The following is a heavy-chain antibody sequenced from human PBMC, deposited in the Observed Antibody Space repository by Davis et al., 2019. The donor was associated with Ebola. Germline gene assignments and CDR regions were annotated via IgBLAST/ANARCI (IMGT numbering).Heavy chain of an antibody. CDR2: IRSKAYGGKT. Sequence: GGSLRLSCSASGFTFSRYAMSWVRQAPGKGLEWVGFIRSKAYGGKTQYAASVKGRVAISRDDSKSIAYLQVDRLKTEDTAVYYCTRDLKQPPPSYYYGMDVWGQGTTVTVSS. J-gene: IGHJ6*02. D-gene: IGHD6-13*01. CDR1: GFTFSRYA. V-gene: IGHV3-49*04. CDR3: TRDLKQPPPSYYYGMDV.